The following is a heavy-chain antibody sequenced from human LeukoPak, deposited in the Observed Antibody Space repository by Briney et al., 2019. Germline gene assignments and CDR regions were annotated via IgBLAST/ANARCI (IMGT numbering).Heavy chain of an antibody. CDR3: ARVRTTLSGFAFDY. D-gene: IGHD4-11*01. CDR2: IHYLGST. Sequence: SQTLSLTCTVSGGSFSSGGFYWSWIRQHPGKGLEWIGYIHYLGSTHYDASLRSRITISTDTSKNQFSLKLRSVTAADTAVYYCARVRTTLSGFAFDYWGQGTLVTVSS. CDR1: GGSFSSGGFY. J-gene: IGHJ4*02. V-gene: IGHV4-31*03.